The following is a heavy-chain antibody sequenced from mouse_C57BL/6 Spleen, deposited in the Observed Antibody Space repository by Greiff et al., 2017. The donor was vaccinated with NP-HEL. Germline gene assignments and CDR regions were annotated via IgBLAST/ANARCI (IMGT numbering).Heavy chain of an antibody. CDR3: ARKGDSYWYFDV. J-gene: IGHJ1*03. Sequence: EVKLVESGGGLVQPGGSLKLSCAASGFTFSDYGMAWVRQAPRKGPEWVAFISNLAYSIYYADTLTGRFTISRENAKNTLYLEMGSLRSEDTAMYYCARKGDSYWYFDVWGTGTTVTVSS. V-gene: IGHV5-15*01. CDR1: GFTFSDYG. D-gene: IGHD2-13*01. CDR2: ISNLAYSI.